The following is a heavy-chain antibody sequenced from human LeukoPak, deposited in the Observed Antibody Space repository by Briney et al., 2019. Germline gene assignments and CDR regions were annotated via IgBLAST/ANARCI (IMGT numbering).Heavy chain of an antibody. Sequence: ASVKVSCKASGYTFTSYDIQRVRQATGQGLEWMGWMNPNTGNTGYAQNFQGRVTMARDTSINTAYMELSSLRVEDTAVYYCAADELYNYGSDYWGQGALVTVSS. D-gene: IGHD5-18*01. CDR1: GYTFTSYD. J-gene: IGHJ4*02. CDR3: AADELYNYGSDY. CDR2: MNPNTGNT. V-gene: IGHV1-8*01.